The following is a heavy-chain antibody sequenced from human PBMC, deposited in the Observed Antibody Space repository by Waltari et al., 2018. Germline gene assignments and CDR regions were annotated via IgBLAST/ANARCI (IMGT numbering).Heavy chain of an antibody. Sequence: VQLVESGGGLVKPGGSLRLSCAASGYTFTSYAMHWVRQAPGQRLEWMGWINAGNGNTKYSQKFQGRVTITRDTSASTAYMELSSLRSEDTAVYYCARGRKIAAALPVNWFDPWGQGTLVTVSS. V-gene: IGHV1-3*01. CDR2: INAGNGNT. D-gene: IGHD6-13*01. CDR1: GYTFTSYA. J-gene: IGHJ5*02. CDR3: ARGRKIAAALPVNWFDP.